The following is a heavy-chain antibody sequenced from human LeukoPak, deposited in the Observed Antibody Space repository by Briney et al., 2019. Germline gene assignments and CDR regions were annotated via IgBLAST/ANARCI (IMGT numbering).Heavy chain of an antibody. Sequence: SSETLSLTCTVSGGSISSYYWSWIRQPPGKGLEWIGEINHSGSTNYNPSLKSRVTISVDTSKNQFSLKLSSVTAADTAMYYCARGPRKLMTYYYGSGINWFDPWGQGTLVTVSS. CDR3: ARGPRKLMTYYYGSGINWFDP. V-gene: IGHV4-34*01. CDR1: GGSISSYY. J-gene: IGHJ5*02. D-gene: IGHD3-10*01. CDR2: INHSGST.